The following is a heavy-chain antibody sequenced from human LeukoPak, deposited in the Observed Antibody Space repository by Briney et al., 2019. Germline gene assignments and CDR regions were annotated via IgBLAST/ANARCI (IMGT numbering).Heavy chain of an antibody. Sequence: ATVKISCKASGYTFTDYYMHWVQQAPGKGLEWMGRVDPEDGETIYAEKFQGRVTITADTSTDTAYMELSSLRSDDTAVYYCARGLELLFYWGQGTLVTVSS. D-gene: IGHD1-26*01. J-gene: IGHJ4*02. CDR1: GYTFTDYY. V-gene: IGHV1-69-2*01. CDR3: ARGLELLFY. CDR2: VDPEDGET.